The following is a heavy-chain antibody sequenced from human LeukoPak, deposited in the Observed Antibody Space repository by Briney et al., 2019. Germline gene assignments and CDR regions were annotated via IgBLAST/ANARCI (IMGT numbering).Heavy chain of an antibody. D-gene: IGHD3-16*02. Sequence: PSETLSLTCTVSGGSISSSSYYWGWIRQPPGKGLEWIGSIYYSGSTYYNPSLKSRVTISVDTSKNQFSLKLSSVTAADTAVYYCERYDYVWGSYPHDYWGQGTLVTVSS. V-gene: IGHV4-39*01. CDR2: IYYSGST. CDR3: ERYDYVWGSYPHDY. CDR1: GGSISSSSYY. J-gene: IGHJ4*02.